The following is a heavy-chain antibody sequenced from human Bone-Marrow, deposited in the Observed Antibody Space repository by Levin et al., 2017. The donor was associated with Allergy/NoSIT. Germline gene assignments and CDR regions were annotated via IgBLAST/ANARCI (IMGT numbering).Heavy chain of an antibody. J-gene: IGHJ5*02. Sequence: SETLSLTCSVSGGSISSYHWSWIRQPPGKGLEWIGYMYYSGTTYYNPSLKSPVTISLDTSKNQFSLKLTSVTAADTGMYYCVRFNVAVAGTAMWFAPWGQGTLVTVSS. D-gene: IGHD6-19*01. CDR3: VRFNVAVAGTAMWFAP. CDR2: MYYSGTT. V-gene: IGHV4-59*01. CDR1: GGSISSYH.